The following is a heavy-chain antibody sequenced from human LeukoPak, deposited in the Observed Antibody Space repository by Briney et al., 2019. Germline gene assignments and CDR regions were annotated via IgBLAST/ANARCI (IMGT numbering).Heavy chain of an antibody. CDR2: INPNSGGT. CDR1: GYTFTGYY. J-gene: IGHJ4*02. D-gene: IGHD3-9*01. V-gene: IGHV1-2*04. CDR3: ARGISRYYDILTGYYEAFDY. Sequence: ASVKVPCKASGYTFTGYYMHWVRQAPGQGLEWMGWINPNSGGTNYAQKFQGWVTMTRDTSISTAYMELSRLRSDDTAVYYCARGISRYYDILTGYYEAFDYWGQGTLVTVSS.